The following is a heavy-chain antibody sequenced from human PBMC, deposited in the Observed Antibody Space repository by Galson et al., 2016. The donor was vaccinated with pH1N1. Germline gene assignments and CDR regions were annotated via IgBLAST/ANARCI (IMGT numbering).Heavy chain of an antibody. CDR2: IYSGGRT. Sequence: SLRLSCAASGFTVSSNCMSWVRQAPGKGLEWVSLIYSGGRTYYADSVKGRFTISRDNSKNTLYLQMNSLRVEDTAVYYCARVGDFWSYYYYNMDVWGQGTTVTVSS. CDR1: GFTVSSNC. V-gene: IGHV3-53*01. CDR3: ARVGDFWSYYYYNMDV. D-gene: IGHD3-3*01. J-gene: IGHJ6*02.